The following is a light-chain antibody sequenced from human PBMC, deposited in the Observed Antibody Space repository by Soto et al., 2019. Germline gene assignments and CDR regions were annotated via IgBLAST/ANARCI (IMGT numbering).Light chain of an antibody. CDR3: QQYNNWPPYT. CDR2: GAS. CDR1: QSVGSG. Sequence: EIVMTQSPATLSVSPGERATLSCRASQSVGSGLSWYQQKLGQAPRLLIYGASTRATGIPARFSGSGSGTEFTLTISSLQSEDYAVYYCQQYNNWPPYTFGQGTRLEIK. V-gene: IGKV3-15*01. J-gene: IGKJ5*01.